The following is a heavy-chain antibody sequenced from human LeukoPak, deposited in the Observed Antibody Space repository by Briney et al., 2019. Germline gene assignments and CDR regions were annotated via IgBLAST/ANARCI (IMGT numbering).Heavy chain of an antibody. J-gene: IGHJ4*02. CDR3: ARGLGWGATIFDY. V-gene: IGHV4-59*01. CDR1: GGSITSYY. D-gene: IGHD1-26*01. Sequence: SETLSLTCTVSGGSITSYYWTWIRQPPGKGLVWIGYMYHSGTTSNNPSLKSRVTISVDTSKNQFSLKLRSVTAADTAVYYCARGLGWGATIFDYWGQGALVTVSS. CDR2: MYHSGTT.